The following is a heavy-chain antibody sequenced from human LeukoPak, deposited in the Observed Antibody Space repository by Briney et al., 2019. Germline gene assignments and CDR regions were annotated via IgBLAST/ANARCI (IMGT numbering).Heavy chain of an antibody. D-gene: IGHD3-22*01. V-gene: IGHV3-30*02. CDR1: GFTFSSYG. Sequence: GGSLRLSCAASGFTFSSYGMHWVRQAPGEGLEWVAFIRYDGSNKYYADSVKGRFTISRDNSKNTLYLQMNSLRAEDTAVYYCARDPEPYYDSSGYWNYWGQGTLVTVSS. CDR3: ARDPEPYYDSSGYWNY. J-gene: IGHJ4*02. CDR2: IRYDGSNK.